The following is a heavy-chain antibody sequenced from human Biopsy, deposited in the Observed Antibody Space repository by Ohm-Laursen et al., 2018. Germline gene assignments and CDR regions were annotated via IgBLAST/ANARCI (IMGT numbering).Heavy chain of an antibody. CDR3: ATSTMVRSSGHAFDI. V-gene: IGHV3-33*01. Sequence: SLRLSCAASGFTFSSYGMHWVRQAPGKGLEWVAFIWYDGFNRYYADSVKGRFTISRDNSKNTLDLQMNSLRAEDTAVYYCATSTMVRSSGHAFDIWSQGTVVTVS. D-gene: IGHD3-10*01. CDR1: GFTFSSYG. CDR2: IWYDGFNR. J-gene: IGHJ3*02.